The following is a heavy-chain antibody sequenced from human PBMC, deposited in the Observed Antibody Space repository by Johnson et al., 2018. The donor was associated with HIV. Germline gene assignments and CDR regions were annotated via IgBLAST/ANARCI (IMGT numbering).Heavy chain of an antibody. J-gene: IGHJ3*01. CDR3: ARVSDSDSN. Sequence: QVQLVESGGGVVQPGRSLRLSCAASAFTFSSYAMHWVRQAPGKGLEWVALISYDGSNKYYADSVKGRFTISRDNSKNTLYLQMNSLRAEDTAVFYCARVSDSDSNWGQGTMVTVSS. CDR2: ISYDGSNK. CDR1: AFTFSSYA. D-gene: IGHD3-22*01. V-gene: IGHV3-30-3*01.